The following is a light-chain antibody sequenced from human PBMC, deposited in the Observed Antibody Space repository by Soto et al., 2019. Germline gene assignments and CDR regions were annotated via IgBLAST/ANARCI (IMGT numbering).Light chain of an antibody. CDR2: DAS. CDR3: QQYDNLLS. V-gene: IGKV1-33*01. Sequence: DLQMTQSPTSLSASVGDRVTITCQARQDISNYLNWYQQKPGKAPKLLTYDASNLETGVPSRFSGSGSRIYFTFTISSLQPENIATYYCQQYDNLLSFGQGTRLEIK. J-gene: IGKJ5*01. CDR1: QDISNY.